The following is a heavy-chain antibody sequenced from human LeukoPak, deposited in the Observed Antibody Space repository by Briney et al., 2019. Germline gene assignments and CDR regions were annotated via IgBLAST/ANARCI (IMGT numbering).Heavy chain of an antibody. CDR3: ATDYDILTGQLSGPYGMDV. D-gene: IGHD3-9*01. CDR2: ISYDGSNK. V-gene: IGHV3-30*04. CDR1: GFTFSSYA. J-gene: IGHJ6*02. Sequence: GGSLRLSCAASGFTFSSYAMHWVRQAPGKGLEWVAVISYDGSNKYYADSVKGRFTISRDNSKNTLYLQMNSLRAEDTAVYYCATDYDILTGQLSGPYGMDVWGQGTTVTVSS.